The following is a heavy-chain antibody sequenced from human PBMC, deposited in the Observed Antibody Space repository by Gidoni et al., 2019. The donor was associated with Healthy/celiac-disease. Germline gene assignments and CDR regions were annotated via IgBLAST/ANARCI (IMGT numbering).Heavy chain of an antibody. CDR1: GYSFTSYW. J-gene: IGHJ3*02. Sequence: EVQLVQSGAEVKKPGESRKTSCKGSGYSFTSYWIGWVRQMPGKGLEWMGIIYPSDCDTRYRPSFQGQVTISADKSISTAYLQWSSLKASDTAMYYCARLLGSSRDAFDIWGQGTMVTVSS. CDR2: IYPSDCDT. D-gene: IGHD1-26*01. CDR3: ARLLGSSRDAFDI. V-gene: IGHV5-51*01.